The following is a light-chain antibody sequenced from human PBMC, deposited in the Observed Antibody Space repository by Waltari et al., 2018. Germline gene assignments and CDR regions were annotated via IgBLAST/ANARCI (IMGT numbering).Light chain of an antibody. Sequence: QTVVTQEPSLTVSPGGPVTLTCASSTGPGTTGSFPTCFQQKPGQAPRALMYATSNKHSWTPARFSGSLLGDKAALTLSGVQPEDEADYYCLLYYDNAQLGVFGGGTKLTVL. V-gene: IGLV7-43*01. CDR2: ATS. CDR3: LLYYDNAQLGV. CDR1: TGPGTTGSF. J-gene: IGLJ3*02.